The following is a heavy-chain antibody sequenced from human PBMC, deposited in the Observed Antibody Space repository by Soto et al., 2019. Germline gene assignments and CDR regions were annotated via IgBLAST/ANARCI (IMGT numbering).Heavy chain of an antibody. D-gene: IGHD6-13*01. Sequence: GGSLRLSCAASGFTFSSYGMHWVRQAPGKGLEWVAVISYDGSNKYYADSVKGRFTISRDNSKNTLYLQMNSLRAEDTAVYYCAKDVIAAAGIPYYYGMDVWGQGTTVTVSS. CDR1: GFTFSSYG. CDR3: AKDVIAAAGIPYYYGMDV. CDR2: ISYDGSNK. J-gene: IGHJ6*02. V-gene: IGHV3-30*18.